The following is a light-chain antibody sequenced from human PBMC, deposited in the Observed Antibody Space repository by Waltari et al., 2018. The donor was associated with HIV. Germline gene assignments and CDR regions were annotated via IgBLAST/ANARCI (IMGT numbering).Light chain of an antibody. CDR1: QSIDTS. CDR3: QQYSHWPRT. J-gene: IGKJ1*01. V-gene: IGKV3-15*01. Sequence: MTQSPSTLSASVGDSVTITCRASQSIDTSLAWYRQKPGQAPRLLIYGASSRATGIPARFSGGGSGTDFTLTISGLQSEDFAVYYCQQYSHWPRTFGQGTTVDIK. CDR2: GAS.